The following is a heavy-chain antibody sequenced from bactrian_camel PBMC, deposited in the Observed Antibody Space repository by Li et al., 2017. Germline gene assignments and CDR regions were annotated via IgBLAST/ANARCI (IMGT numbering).Heavy chain of an antibody. J-gene: IGHJ6*01. CDR3: AKWRGGGRSDFGC. V-gene: IGHV3S5*01. D-gene: IGHD2*01. CDR2: INPDGSGS. Sequence: QVQLVESGGGSVQAGESLRLSCVASGYTLSGFCMSWVRQAPGKGLEWVSYINPDGSGSNYADSVRGRFTISRDNAKNTLYLQLNSLKTEDTAMYYCAKWRGGGRSDFGCWGQGTQVTVS. CDR1: GYTLSGFC.